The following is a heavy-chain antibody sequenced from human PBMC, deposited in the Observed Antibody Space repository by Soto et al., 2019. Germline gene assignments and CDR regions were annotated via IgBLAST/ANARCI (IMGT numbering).Heavy chain of an antibody. V-gene: IGHV4-59*08. Sequence: SETLSLTCTVSGGSISSYYWSWIRQPPGKGLEWIGYIYYSGSTNYNPSLKSRVTISVDTSKNQFSLKLSSVTAADTAVYYCARTVVADQSWFDPWGQGTLVTVSS. CDR2: IYYSGST. D-gene: IGHD2-15*01. CDR3: ARTVVADQSWFDP. J-gene: IGHJ5*02. CDR1: GGSISSYY.